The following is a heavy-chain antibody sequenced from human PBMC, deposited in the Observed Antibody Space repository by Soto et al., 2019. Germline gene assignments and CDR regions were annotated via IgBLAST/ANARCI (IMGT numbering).Heavy chain of an antibody. CDR3: ATHPGSTSCQPEGCCFDP. D-gene: IGHD2-2*01. Sequence: ASVKVSCKVSGYTLTELSMHWVRQAPGKGLEWMGGFDPEDGETIYAQKFQGRVAMTEDTSTDTAYMELSSLRSEDTAVYYCATHPGSTSCQPEGCCFDPWGQGTLVTVSS. CDR2: FDPEDGET. CDR1: GYTLTELS. J-gene: IGHJ5*02. V-gene: IGHV1-24*01.